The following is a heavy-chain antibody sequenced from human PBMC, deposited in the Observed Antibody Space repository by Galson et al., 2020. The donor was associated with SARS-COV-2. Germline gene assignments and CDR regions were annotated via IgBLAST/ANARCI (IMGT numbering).Heavy chain of an antibody. CDR3: ARERYGARSYAEVDS. D-gene: IGHD3-10*01. CDR1: GFTFSNYA. CDR2: ISYDGSDE. Sequence: SCAASGFTFSNYAMYWVRQAPGKGLEWVALISYDGSDEYYGDSVKGRFTISRDNSKNTLYLQMNSLRVEDTAVYYCARERYGARSYAEVDSWGQGTLVTVSS. J-gene: IGHJ5*01. V-gene: IGHV3-30*04.